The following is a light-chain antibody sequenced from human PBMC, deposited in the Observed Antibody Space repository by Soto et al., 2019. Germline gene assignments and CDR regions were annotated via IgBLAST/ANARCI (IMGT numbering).Light chain of an antibody. CDR1: SSNIGTNT. J-gene: IGLJ3*02. Sequence: QSVLTQPPSASETPGQRVTISCSGSSSNIGTNTVNWYQQLSGTAPKLLIYSNNQRPSGVPDRISGSKSGTSASLAFSGLQSEDEADYYCAAWDDSVTGWVFGGGTKVTVL. CDR3: AAWDDSVTGWV. V-gene: IGLV1-44*01. CDR2: SNN.